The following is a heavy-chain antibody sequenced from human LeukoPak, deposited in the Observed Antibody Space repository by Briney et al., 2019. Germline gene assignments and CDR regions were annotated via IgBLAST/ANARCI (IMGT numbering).Heavy chain of an antibody. CDR3: ARGIAVAGFYYYYGMDV. CDR2: IKQDGSEK. Sequence: PGGSLRLSCAASGLTFSSYWMSWVRQAPGKGLEWVANIKQDGSEKYYVDSVKGRFTISRDNAKNSLSLQMNSLRAEDTAVYYCARGIAVAGFYYYYGMDVWGQGTTVTVSS. CDR1: GLTFSSYW. V-gene: IGHV3-7*01. J-gene: IGHJ6*02. D-gene: IGHD6-19*01.